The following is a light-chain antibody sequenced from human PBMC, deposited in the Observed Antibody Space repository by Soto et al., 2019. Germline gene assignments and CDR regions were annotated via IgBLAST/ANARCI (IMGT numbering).Light chain of an antibody. J-gene: IGLJ2*01. CDR1: SSDIGAYNY. V-gene: IGLV2-11*01. CDR2: DVS. Sequence: QSALTQPRSVSGSPGQSVSISCTGTSSDIGAYNYVSWFQQHPGKAPKLMMSDVSKRPSGVPVRFSGSKSGTTASLTISGLQGEDEADYYCCSYAGSYTLLFGGGTKLTVL. CDR3: CSYAGSYTLL.